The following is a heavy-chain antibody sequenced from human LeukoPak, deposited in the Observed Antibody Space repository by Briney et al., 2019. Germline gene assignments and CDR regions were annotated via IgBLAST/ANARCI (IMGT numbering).Heavy chain of an antibody. CDR2: ISSSSSSYI. Sequence: GGSLRLSCAASGFTFSSYSMNWVRQAPGKGLEWVSSISSSSSSYIYYADSVKGRFTISRDNAKNSLYLQMNSLRAEDTAVYYCARGGIADIVVVPRWGGGYFDYWGQGTLVTVSS. D-gene: IGHD2-2*01. CDR1: GFTFSSYS. V-gene: IGHV3-21*01. J-gene: IGHJ4*02. CDR3: ARGGIADIVVVPRWGGGYFDY.